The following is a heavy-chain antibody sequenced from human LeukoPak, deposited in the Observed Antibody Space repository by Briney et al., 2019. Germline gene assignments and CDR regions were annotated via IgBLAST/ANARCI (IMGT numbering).Heavy chain of an antibody. CDR1: GFTFSSYE. Sequence: GGSLRLSCAASGFTFSSYEMNWVRQAPGKGLEWVSGINWNGGSTGYADSVKGRFTISRDNAKNSLYLQMNGLRAEDTALYYCARDPAGYSSGWYVYWGQGTLVTVSS. J-gene: IGHJ4*02. V-gene: IGHV3-20*04. CDR2: INWNGGST. D-gene: IGHD6-19*01. CDR3: ARDPAGYSSGWYVY.